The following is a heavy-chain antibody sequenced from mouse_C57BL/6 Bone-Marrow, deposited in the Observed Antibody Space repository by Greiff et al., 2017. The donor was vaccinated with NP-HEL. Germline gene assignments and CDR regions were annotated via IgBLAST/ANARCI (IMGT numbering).Heavy chain of an antibody. CDR1: GYTFTDYN. J-gene: IGHJ4*01. CDR3: ARDDGYYPYAMDD. D-gene: IGHD2-3*01. Sequence: VQLQQSGPELVKPGASVKIPCKASGYTFTDYNMDWVKQSHGKSLEWIGDINPNNGVTIYNQKFKGKATLTVDKSSSTAYMGLRSLTSEDTAVYYCARDDGYYPYAMDDWGQGTSVTVSS. CDR2: INPNNGVT. V-gene: IGHV1-18*01.